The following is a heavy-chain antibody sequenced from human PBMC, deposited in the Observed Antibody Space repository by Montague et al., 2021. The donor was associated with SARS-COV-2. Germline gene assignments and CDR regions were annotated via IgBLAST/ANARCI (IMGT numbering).Heavy chain of an antibody. Sequence: SETLSLTCAVYRGSFHIFSWGWIRQSPEKGLEWIGEIDHRGNTNYNPSLRSRVTISVDTSKNQFSLNLTSVTAADTAIHYCARGTRVVGITPGFRYWGQGTQVAVSS. D-gene: IGHD2-21*01. J-gene: IGHJ4*02. CDR1: RGSFHIFS. CDR2: IDHRGNT. V-gene: IGHV4-34*01. CDR3: ARGTRVVGITPGFRY.